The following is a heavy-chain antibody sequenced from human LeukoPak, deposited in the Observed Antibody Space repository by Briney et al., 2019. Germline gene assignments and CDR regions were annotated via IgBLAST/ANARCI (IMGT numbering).Heavy chain of an antibody. V-gene: IGHV3-11*01. J-gene: IGHJ6*02. CDR2: ISSSGSTI. Sequence: GGSLRLSCAASGFTFSDYYMSWIRQAPGKGLEWVSYISSSGSTIYYADSVKGRFTISRDNAENSLYLQMNSLRAEDTAVYYCARASDSMFYYYYGMDVWGQGTTVTVSS. CDR3: ARASDSMFYYYYGMDV. D-gene: IGHD3-10*02. CDR1: GFTFSDYY.